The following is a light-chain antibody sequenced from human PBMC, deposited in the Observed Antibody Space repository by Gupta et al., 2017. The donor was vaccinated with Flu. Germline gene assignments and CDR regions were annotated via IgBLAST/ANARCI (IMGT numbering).Light chain of an antibody. J-gene: IGLJ1*01. Sequence: QSALPHPPPVSGSPGQSIPFPSPRTSSDVGVYDYVSWYQQRPGIAPKLIIYEVTNRPSGVSNRFSGSKSGNTASLTISGLQAEDEADYYCNSYAGSATRVFGTGTKVTVL. CDR3: NSYAGSATRV. V-gene: IGLV2-14*03. CDR2: EVT. CDR1: SSDVGVYDY.